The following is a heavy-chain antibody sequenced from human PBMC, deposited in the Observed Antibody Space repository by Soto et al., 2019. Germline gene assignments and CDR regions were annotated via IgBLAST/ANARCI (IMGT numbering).Heavy chain of an antibody. J-gene: IGHJ4*02. CDR1: VCSITRDY. CDR3: AILQRKRDPNIDY. Sequence: TETRSDTCTVYVCSITRDYWSWIRQPPGKGLEWIGYIYYSGSTNYNPSLKSRVTISVDTSKNQFSLKLSSVTAADTAVYYCAILQRKRDPNIDYWGQGTLVTVS. CDR2: IYYSGST. V-gene: IGHV4-59*08. D-gene: IGHD1-1*01.